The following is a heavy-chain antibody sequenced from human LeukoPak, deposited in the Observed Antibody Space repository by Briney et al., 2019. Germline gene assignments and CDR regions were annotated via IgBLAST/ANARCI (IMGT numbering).Heavy chain of an antibody. V-gene: IGHV4-34*01. J-gene: IGHJ4*02. CDR1: GGSFSGYY. CDR2: INHSGST. CDR3: AILDSSGPVDY. D-gene: IGHD3-22*01. Sequence: SETLSLTCAVYGGSFSGYYWSWIRQPPGKGLEWIGEINHSGSTNYNPSLKSRVTISVDTSKNQFSLKLSSVTAADTAVYYCAILDSSGPVDYWGQGTLVTVSS.